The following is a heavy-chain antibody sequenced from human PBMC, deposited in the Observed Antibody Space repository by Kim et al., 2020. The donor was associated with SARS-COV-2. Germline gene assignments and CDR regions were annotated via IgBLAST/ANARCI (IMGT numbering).Heavy chain of an antibody. CDR1: GFTFSSYA. Sequence: GGSLRLSCAASGFTFSSYAIHWVRQAPGKGLEWVAVASYDGSHKYYTDSVRGRFTISRDNSKNTLYLQMNSLRADDTAVYYCARSYFDVWSGYQYYYGM. D-gene: IGHD3-3*01. CDR2: ASYDGSHK. V-gene: IGHV3-30-3*01. J-gene: IGHJ6*01. CDR3: ARSYFDVWSGYQYYYGM.